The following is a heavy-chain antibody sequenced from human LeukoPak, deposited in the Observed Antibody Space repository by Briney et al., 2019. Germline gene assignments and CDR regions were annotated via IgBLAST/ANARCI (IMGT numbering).Heavy chain of an antibody. V-gene: IGHV1-2*02. CDR2: INPNSGGT. CDR1: GYTFTGYY. CDR3: ARDGSTAMVNHPDDY. Sequence: GVSVKVSCKASGYTFTGYYMHWVRQAPGQGLEWMGWINPNSGGTNYAQKFQGRVTMTRDTSISTAYMELSRLRSDDTAVYYCARDGSTAMVNHPDDYWGQGTLVTVSS. D-gene: IGHD5-18*01. J-gene: IGHJ4*02.